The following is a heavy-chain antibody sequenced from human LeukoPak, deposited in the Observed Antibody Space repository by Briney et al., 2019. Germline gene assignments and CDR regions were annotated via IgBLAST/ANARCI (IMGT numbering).Heavy chain of an antibody. CDR2: IKGDGNT. CDR1: GFTFSSYW. V-gene: IGHV3-74*01. D-gene: IGHD3-22*01. J-gene: IGHJ1*01. Sequence: PVGSLRLSCAASGFTFSSYWMHWVRQAPGKGLVWVSRIKGDGNTNYADSVKGRFTISRDNAKNTVSLQMNSLRAEDTGVYYCARAPSEIGGYYPEYFRHWGQGTLVTVSS. CDR3: ARAPSEIGGYYPEYFRH.